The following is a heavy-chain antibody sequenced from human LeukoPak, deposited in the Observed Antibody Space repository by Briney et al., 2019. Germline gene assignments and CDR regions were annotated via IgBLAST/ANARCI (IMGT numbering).Heavy chain of an antibody. V-gene: IGHV4-4*07. J-gene: IGHJ4*02. Sequence: PSETLSLTCTVSGGSITNYYWSWIRQPAGKGLEWIGRIYTSGSTNYNPSLKSRVTISVDTSKNQFSLKLSSVTAADTAVYYCARGYYDILTGYYYFDYWGQGTLVTVSS. CDR3: ARGYYDILTGYYYFDY. D-gene: IGHD3-9*01. CDR1: GGSITNYY. CDR2: IYTSGST.